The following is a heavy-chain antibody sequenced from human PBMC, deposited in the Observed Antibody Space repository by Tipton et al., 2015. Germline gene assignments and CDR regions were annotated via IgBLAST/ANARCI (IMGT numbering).Heavy chain of an antibody. CDR3: AGGRWAITGTQGWFDP. CDR1: GDLINTDY. V-gene: IGHV4-59*01. Sequence: LRLSCDVSGDLINTDYWTWIRQPPGKGLEWIGYIYYSGSTNYNPSLKSRVTISVDTSKNQFSLKLTSVTAADTAVYYCAGGRWAITGTQGWFDPWGQGTLVTVSS. J-gene: IGHJ5*02. CDR2: IYYSGST. D-gene: IGHD1-7*01.